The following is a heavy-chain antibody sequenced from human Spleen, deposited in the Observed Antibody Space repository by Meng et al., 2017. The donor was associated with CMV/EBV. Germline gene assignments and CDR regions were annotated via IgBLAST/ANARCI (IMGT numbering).Heavy chain of an antibody. J-gene: IGHJ6*02. CDR3: ARARGFSGTTYGMDV. CDR1: GFTVSNNY. D-gene: IGHD1-7*01. Sequence: GGSLRLSCAASGFTVSNNYMNWVRQAPGKGLEWVSVIYTGGTTSYADSVKGRFSISRDNSKNTLFLQMNGLRAEDTAVYYCARARGFSGTTYGMDVWGQGTTVTVSS. CDR2: IYTGGTT. V-gene: IGHV3-66*02.